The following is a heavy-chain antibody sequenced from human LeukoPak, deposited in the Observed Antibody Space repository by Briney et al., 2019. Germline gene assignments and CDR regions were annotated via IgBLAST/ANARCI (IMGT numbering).Heavy chain of an antibody. V-gene: IGHV4-31*03. D-gene: IGHD3-10*01. CDR1: GGSISSGGYY. J-gene: IGHJ6*02. Sequence: KPSETLSLTCTVSGGSISSGGYYWSWIRQHPGKGLEWIGYIYYSGSTYYNPSLKSRVTISVDTSKKQFSLKLSSVTAADTAVYYCARSVSGSAYYTTDVWGQGTTVSVSS. CDR2: IYYSGST. CDR3: ARSVSGSAYYTTDV.